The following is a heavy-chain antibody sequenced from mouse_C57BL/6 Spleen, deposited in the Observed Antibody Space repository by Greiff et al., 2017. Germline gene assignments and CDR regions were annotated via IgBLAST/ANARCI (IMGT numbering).Heavy chain of an antibody. CDR3: ASPDWDGEAWFAY. J-gene: IGHJ3*01. D-gene: IGHD4-1*01. Sequence: VQLQQPGAELVKPGASVKLSCKASGYTFTSYWMHWVKQRPGQGLEWIGMIHPNSGSTNYNEKFKSKVTLTVDKSSSTAYMQLSSLTSEDSAVYYCASPDWDGEAWFAYWGQGTLVTVSA. V-gene: IGHV1-64*01. CDR2: IHPNSGST. CDR1: GYTFTSYW.